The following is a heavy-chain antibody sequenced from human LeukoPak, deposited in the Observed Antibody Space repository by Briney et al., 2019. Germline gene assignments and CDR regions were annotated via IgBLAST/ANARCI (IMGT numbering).Heavy chain of an antibody. CDR1: GFTFSSYE. D-gene: IGHD2-15*01. J-gene: IGHJ4*02. CDR2: ISSSGSTI. Sequence: GGSLRLSCAASGFTFSSYEMNWVRQAPGKGLEWVSYISSSGSTIYYADSVKGRFTISRDNAKNSLYLQMNSLRAEDTAVYYCARGVVVVAANDYWGQRALVTVSS. V-gene: IGHV3-48*03. CDR3: ARGVVVVAANDY.